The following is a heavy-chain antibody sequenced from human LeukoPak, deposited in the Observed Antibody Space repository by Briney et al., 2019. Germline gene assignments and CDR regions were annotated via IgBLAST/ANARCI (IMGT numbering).Heavy chain of an antibody. Sequence: PGGSLRLSCAASGFTFSRYCMTWVRQAPGKGLEWVAVISYDGSNKYYADSVKGRFTISRDNSKNTLYLQMNSLRAEDTAVYYCAKGRDYYYYGMDVWGQGTTVTVSS. V-gene: IGHV3-30*18. CDR2: ISYDGSNK. CDR3: AKGRDYYYYGMDV. CDR1: GFTFSRYC. J-gene: IGHJ6*02.